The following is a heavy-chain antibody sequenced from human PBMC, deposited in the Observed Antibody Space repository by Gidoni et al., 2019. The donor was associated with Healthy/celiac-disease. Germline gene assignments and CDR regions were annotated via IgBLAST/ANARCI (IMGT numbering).Heavy chain of an antibody. CDR2: IIPIFGTA. J-gene: IGHJ4*02. Sequence: VQLVQSGYAVKKPASSVKLSCKSTGGTFSSYDISWVRQAPGKGLEWMGGIIPIFGTANYAQKFQGRVTITADESTSTDYMELSSLRSEDTAVYYCARDRSLSYYFDYWGQGTLVTVSS. CDR3: ARDRSLSYYFDY. CDR1: GGTFSSYD. V-gene: IGHV1-69*01. D-gene: IGHD1-26*01.